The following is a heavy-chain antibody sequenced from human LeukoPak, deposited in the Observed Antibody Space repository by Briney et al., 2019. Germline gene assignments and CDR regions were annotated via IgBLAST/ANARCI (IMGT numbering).Heavy chain of an antibody. CDR3: ARRKQWLVRGLDY. CDR2: INHSGST. V-gene: IGHV4-34*01. J-gene: IGHJ4*02. D-gene: IGHD6-19*01. Sequence: SETLSLTCTVSGGSISSYYWSWIRQPPGKGLEWIGEINHSGSTNYNPSLKSRVTISVDTSKNQFSLKLSSVTAADTAVYYCARRKQWLVRGLDYWGQGTLVTVSS. CDR1: GGSISSYY.